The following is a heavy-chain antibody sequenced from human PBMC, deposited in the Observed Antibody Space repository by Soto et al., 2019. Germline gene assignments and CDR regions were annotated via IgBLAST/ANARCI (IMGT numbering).Heavy chain of an antibody. CDR3: APGRGTENY. V-gene: IGHV4-34*01. D-gene: IGHD3-10*01. CDR2: INDSGTT. CDR1: GGSFSASF. Sequence: QVQLQQWGAGLLKPSETLSLTCGVYGGSFSASFWSWIRQPPGKGLEWLGEINDSGTTNYNPSLESRVSFSVDTSKNQFSLNLRSVTAADTAVYYCAPGRGTENYWGQGTLVTVSS. J-gene: IGHJ4*02.